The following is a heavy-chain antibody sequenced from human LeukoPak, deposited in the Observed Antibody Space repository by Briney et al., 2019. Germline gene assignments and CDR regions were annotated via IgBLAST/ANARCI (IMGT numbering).Heavy chain of an antibody. D-gene: IGHD2-21*01. CDR1: GGSISGYY. CDR2: IYHSGST. Sequence: PSETLSLTCLVPGGSISGYYWSWIRQPPGKGLEWIGYIYHSGSTTYNPSLKSRVTISVDTSKNQFSLRLSSVTAADTAVYYCARDVPETYSDRWFDPWGQGTLVTVSS. J-gene: IGHJ5*02. CDR3: ARDVPETYSDRWFDP. V-gene: IGHV4-59*01.